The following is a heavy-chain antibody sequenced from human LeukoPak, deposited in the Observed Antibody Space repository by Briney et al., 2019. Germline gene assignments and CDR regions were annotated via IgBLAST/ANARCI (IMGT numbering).Heavy chain of an antibody. J-gene: IGHJ4*02. Sequence: PGGSLRLPCAASGFTFNNYAMSWVRQAPGKGLEWVSLIRGSTYYADSVKGRFTISRDNSQNTLYLQMNSLRAEDTALYYCAKDLGGSTDYWGQGTLVTVSS. CDR3: AKDLGGSTDY. CDR1: GFTFNNYA. V-gene: IGHV3-23*01. D-gene: IGHD5-12*01. CDR2: IRGST.